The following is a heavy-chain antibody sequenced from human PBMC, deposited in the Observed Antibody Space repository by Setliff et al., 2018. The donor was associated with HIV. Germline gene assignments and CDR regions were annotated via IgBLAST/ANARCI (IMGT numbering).Heavy chain of an antibody. Sequence: GGSLRLSCAASGFTFNSYGMHWVRQAPGKGLEWVGRIRNKGNGYRTEYSASVQGRFTISRDDSKQSLYLQMNSLKTEDTAVYYCARGRLLWSGSYYYYYMDVWGKGTTVTVSS. CDR1: GFTFNSYG. CDR2: IRNKGNGYRT. V-gene: IGHV3-72*01. D-gene: IGHD3-10*01. J-gene: IGHJ6*03. CDR3: ARGRLLWSGSYYYYYMDV.